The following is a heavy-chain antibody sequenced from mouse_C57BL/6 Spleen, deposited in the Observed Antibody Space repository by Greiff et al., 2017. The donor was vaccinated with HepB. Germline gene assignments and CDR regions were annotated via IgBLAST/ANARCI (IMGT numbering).Heavy chain of an antibody. V-gene: IGHV1-72*01. CDR3: AGSTMRYYYAMDY. D-gene: IGHD2-4*01. J-gene: IGHJ4*01. CDR2: IDPNSGGT. Sequence: VQLQQPGAELVKPGASVKLSCKASGYTFTSYWMHWVKQRPGRGLEWSGRIDPNSGGTKYNEKFKSKATLTVDKPSSTAYMQLSSLTSEDSAVYYCAGSTMRYYYAMDYWGQGTSVTVSS. CDR1: GYTFTSYW.